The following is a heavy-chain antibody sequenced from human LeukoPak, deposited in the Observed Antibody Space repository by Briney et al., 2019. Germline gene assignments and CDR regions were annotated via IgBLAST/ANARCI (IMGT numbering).Heavy chain of an antibody. D-gene: IGHD6-13*01. CDR2: ISSSGSTI. J-gene: IGHJ3*02. V-gene: IGHV3-48*03. CDR1: GFTFSSYE. CDR3: ASAYSSSWLGDAFDI. Sequence: GSLRLSCAASGFTFSSYEMNWVRQAPGKGLEWVSYISSSGSTIYYADSVKGRFTISRDNAKNSLYLQMNSLRAEDTAVYYCASAYSSSWLGDAFDIWGQGTMVTVSS.